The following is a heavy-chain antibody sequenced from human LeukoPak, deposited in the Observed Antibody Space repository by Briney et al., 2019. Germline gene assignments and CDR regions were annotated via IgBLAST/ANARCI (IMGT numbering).Heavy chain of an antibody. CDR2: IHYSGST. V-gene: IGHV4-39*01. D-gene: IGHD6-25*01. J-gene: IGHJ5*02. CDR3: ATHEGASSGHLSWFDP. CDR1: GGSISSNNYY. Sequence: SETLSLTCTVSGGSISSNNYYWGWIRQPPGMGLEWIGSIHYSGSTYYKPSLKSRVTISVDTSKSQFSLRLNSVTAADTSLYFCATHEGASSGHLSWFDPWGQGTLVTVSS.